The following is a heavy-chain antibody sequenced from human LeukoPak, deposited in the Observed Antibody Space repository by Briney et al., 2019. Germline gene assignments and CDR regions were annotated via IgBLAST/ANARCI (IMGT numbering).Heavy chain of an antibody. CDR3: AKDYGRESGSYGGTDAFDI. D-gene: IGHD1-26*01. CDR1: GFTFSSYA. J-gene: IGHJ3*02. V-gene: IGHV3-23*01. Sequence: GGSLRLSCAASGFTFSSYAMSWVRQAPGKGLEWVSAISGSGGSTYYADSVKGRFTISRDNSKNTLYLQMNSLRAEDTAVCYCAKDYGRESGSYGGTDAFDIWGQGTMVTVSS. CDR2: ISGSGGST.